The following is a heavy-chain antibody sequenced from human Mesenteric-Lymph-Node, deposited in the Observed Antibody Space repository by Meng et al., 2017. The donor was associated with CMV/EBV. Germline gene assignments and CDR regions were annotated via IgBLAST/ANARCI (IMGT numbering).Heavy chain of an antibody. D-gene: IGHD1-1*01. CDR3: ARLGTAWNYFDF. CDR1: GGSIKSDEYY. CDR2: IYRSGSA. Sequence: LRLSCSVSGGSIKSDEYYWNWIRQPPGKGLEWIGYIYRSGSAYYNPSLESRVRMSVDSSKNQFSLTLTSVTDADTAVYYCARLGTAWNYFDFWGQGTLVTVSS. V-gene: IGHV4-30-4*08. J-gene: IGHJ4*02.